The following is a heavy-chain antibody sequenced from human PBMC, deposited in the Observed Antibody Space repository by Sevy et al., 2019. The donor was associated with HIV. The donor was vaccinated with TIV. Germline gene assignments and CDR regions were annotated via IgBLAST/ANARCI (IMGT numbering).Heavy chain of an antibody. J-gene: IGHJ5*01. D-gene: IGHD3-3*01. CDR2: IYYSGTT. V-gene: IGHV4-59*01. CDR3: AGTHGVLVHFLEDKGFDP. Sequence: SETLSLTCTVSGGSISDNYWSWIRQSPGKGLEWIGDIYYSGTTDYNPSLKSRLTMSVDTSKNQFSLKLSSVTAADTAIYYCAGTHGVLVHFLEDKGFDPWGQGTLVTVSS. CDR1: GGSISDNY.